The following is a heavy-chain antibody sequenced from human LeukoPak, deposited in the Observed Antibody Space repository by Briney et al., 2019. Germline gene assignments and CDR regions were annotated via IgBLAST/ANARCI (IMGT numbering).Heavy chain of an antibody. CDR1: TSR. CDR2: IGTYGGDT. J-gene: IGHJ5*01. D-gene: IGHD3-22*01. CDR3: ARDLWNFYDDSGYNRDFDS. Sequence: ASVKVSCKATSRISWVRQVPGQGLEWMGWIGTYGGDTYYAQKFQGRITVTTDTSTSTVYMELRNPRSDDTAVYYCARDLWNFYDDSGYNRDFDSWGQGTLVTVSS. V-gene: IGHV1-18*01.